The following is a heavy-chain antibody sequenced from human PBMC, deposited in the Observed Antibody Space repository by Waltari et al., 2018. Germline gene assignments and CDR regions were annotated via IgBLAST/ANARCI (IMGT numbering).Heavy chain of an antibody. J-gene: IGHJ6*03. Sequence: QVQLQQWGAGLLKPSETLSLTCAVYGGSFSGYYWSWIRQPPGKGLEWIGEINHSGSTNYNPSLKSRVTISVDTSKNQFSLKLSSVTAADTAVYYCARRGVRGKKPLPYYYYYMDVWGKGTTVTVSS. CDR2: INHSGST. CDR1: GGSFSGYY. V-gene: IGHV4-34*01. CDR3: ARRGVRGKKPLPYYYYYMDV. D-gene: IGHD3-10*01.